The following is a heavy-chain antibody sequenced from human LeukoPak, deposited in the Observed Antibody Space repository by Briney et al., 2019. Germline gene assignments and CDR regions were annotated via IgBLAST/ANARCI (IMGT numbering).Heavy chain of an antibody. V-gene: IGHV4-61*01. CDR2: IYYSGST. Sequence: PSETLSLTCTVSGGSISSSSYYWSWIRQPPGKGLEWIGYIYYSGSTNYNPSLKSRVTISVDTSKNQFSLKLSSVTAADTAVYYCARDQDYDSSGYSLGRYFDLWGRGTLVTVSS. D-gene: IGHD3-22*01. CDR1: GGSISSSSYY. CDR3: ARDQDYDSSGYSLGRYFDL. J-gene: IGHJ2*01.